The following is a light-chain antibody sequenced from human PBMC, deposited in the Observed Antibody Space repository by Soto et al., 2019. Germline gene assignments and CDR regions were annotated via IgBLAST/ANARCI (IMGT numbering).Light chain of an antibody. J-gene: IGKJ2*01. CDR3: QYHGSSLST. CDR1: QSVNSNY. V-gene: IGKV3-20*01. CDR2: STS. Sequence: EIVLTQLPGTLSLSPGERATLSCRASQSVNSNYLAWYQQKPGQAPRLLIYSTSSRATGISDRFSGSGSGTDFTLTISRLEPEDFAVYHCQYHGSSLSTFGQGTNLEIK.